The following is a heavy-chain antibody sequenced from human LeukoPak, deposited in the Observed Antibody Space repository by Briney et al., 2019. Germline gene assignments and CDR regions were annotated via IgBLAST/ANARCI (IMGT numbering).Heavy chain of an antibody. Sequence: GGSLRLSCSASGFTFSDYGIQWVRQAPGEGLEWVAVVARDGGHKVYSDSVKGRLYISRDNSKNTAFLQMDSLRAEDAAVYFCAREHSHSNWFFDLWGPGTPVTVSS. CDR2: VARDGGHK. CDR1: GFTFSDYG. CDR3: AREHSHSNWFFDL. D-gene: IGHD4-11*01. V-gene: IGHV3-30*03. J-gene: IGHJ2*01.